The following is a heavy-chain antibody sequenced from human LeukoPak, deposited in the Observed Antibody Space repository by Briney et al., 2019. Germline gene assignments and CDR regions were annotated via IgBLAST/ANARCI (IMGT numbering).Heavy chain of an antibody. CDR3: ARGGYYGSGSYMDY. J-gene: IGHJ4*02. CDR1: GYTFTSYD. CDR2: ISVYNRNT. Sequence: GASVKVSCKASGYTFTSYDISWVRQAPGQGLEWMGWISVYNRNTHYAQRLQGRVTVTTDTSTSTAHMELRSLRFDDTAVYYCARGGYYGSGSYMDYWGQGTLVTVSS. V-gene: IGHV1-18*01. D-gene: IGHD3-10*01.